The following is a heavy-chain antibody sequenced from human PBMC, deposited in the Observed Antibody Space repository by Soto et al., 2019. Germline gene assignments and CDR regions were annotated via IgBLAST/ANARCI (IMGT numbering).Heavy chain of an antibody. D-gene: IGHD3-3*01. J-gene: IGHJ4*02. Sequence: EVQLLESGGGLVQPGGSLRLSCAASGFTFSSYAMSWVRQAPGQGLEWVSDISGSGGSTYHADSVKGRSTISRDNSKNSLYLQMTSLRAEDTAVYYCAKDGVRGLAGRITIFGVVTGIDYWGQGTLVTVSS. CDR3: AKDGVRGLAGRITIFGVVTGIDY. CDR1: GFTFSSYA. V-gene: IGHV3-23*01. CDR2: ISGSGGST.